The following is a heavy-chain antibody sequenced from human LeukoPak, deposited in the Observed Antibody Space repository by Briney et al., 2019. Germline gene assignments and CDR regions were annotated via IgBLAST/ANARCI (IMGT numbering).Heavy chain of an antibody. V-gene: IGHV1-2*02. CDR3: ARGRQLHLGELFPFAEFFQP. D-gene: IGHD3-16*01. CDR2: INPNSGGT. CDR1: GYTFTGYH. Sequence: ASVKVSCKASGYTFTGYHMHWVRQAPGQGLEWMGWINPNSGGTKSAQKFQGRVIMTRDTSISTAYMELRSLSSDDTAVYYCARGRQLHLGELFPFAEFFQPWGQGTLVTVFS. J-gene: IGHJ1*01.